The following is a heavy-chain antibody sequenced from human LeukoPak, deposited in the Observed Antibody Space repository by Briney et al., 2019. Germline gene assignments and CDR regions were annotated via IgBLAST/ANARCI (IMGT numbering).Heavy chain of an antibody. CDR2: IKQDGSET. D-gene: IGHD6-19*01. CDR1: GFIFTTYW. J-gene: IGHJ3*02. CDR3: ASSVFSFSGSQWDPFDI. V-gene: IGHV3-7*03. Sequence: QTRGSLRLSCAAAGFIFTTYWMTWVRQAPGKGLEWVANIKQDGSETYYVDSVKGRFTIFRYYTKNSRYLQMINLRAEDTAMYYWASSVFSFSGSQWDPFDIWGQGTMVTVSS.